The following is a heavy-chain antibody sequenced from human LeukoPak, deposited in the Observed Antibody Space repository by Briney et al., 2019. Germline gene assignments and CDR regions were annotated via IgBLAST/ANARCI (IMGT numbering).Heavy chain of an antibody. CDR3: AILGGSGTAIDY. V-gene: IGHV3-64D*06. CDR2: ISSNGGST. Sequence: GGSLRLSCSASGFTFSSYAMHWVRQAPGKGLEYVSAISSNGGSTYHADSVKGRFTISRDNSKNTLYLQMSSLRAEDTAVYYCAILGGSGTAIDYWGQGTLVTVSS. D-gene: IGHD3-10*01. J-gene: IGHJ4*02. CDR1: GFTFSSYA.